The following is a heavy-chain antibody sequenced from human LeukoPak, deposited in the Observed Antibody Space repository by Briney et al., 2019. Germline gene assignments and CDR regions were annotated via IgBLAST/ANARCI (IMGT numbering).Heavy chain of an antibody. V-gene: IGHV4-61*02. Sequence: PSETLSLTCTVSGGSISSGSYYWSWIRQPAGKGLEWIGRIYTSGSTNYNPSLKSRVTISVDTSKNQFSLKLSSVTAADTAVYYCARGVGATLIRGFNYWGQGTLVTVSS. CDR2: IYTSGST. CDR3: ARGVGATLIRGFNY. CDR1: GGSISSGSYY. J-gene: IGHJ4*02. D-gene: IGHD1-26*01.